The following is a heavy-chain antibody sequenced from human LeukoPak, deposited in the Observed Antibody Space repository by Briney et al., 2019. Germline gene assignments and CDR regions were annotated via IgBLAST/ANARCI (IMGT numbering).Heavy chain of an antibody. Sequence: GGSLRLSCAASGFTFSSDAMSWIRQAPGKGLEWVSYISSSSSYTNYADSVKGRFTISRDNAKNSLYLQMNSPGAEDTAVYYCARVEEDTAIVYFDYWGQGTLVTVSS. CDR2: ISSSSSYT. CDR3: ARVEEDTAIVYFDY. CDR1: GFTFSSDA. D-gene: IGHD5-18*01. V-gene: IGHV3-11*06. J-gene: IGHJ4*02.